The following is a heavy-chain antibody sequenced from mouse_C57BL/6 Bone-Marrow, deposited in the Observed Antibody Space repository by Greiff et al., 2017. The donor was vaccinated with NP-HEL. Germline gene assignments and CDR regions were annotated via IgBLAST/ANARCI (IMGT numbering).Heavy chain of an antibody. CDR2: INPNNGGT. J-gene: IGHJ2*01. D-gene: IGHD2-4*01. CDR1: GYTFTDYN. V-gene: IGHV1-18*01. CDR3: ARIYYDYEGYYFDY. Sequence: VQLKESGPELVKPGASVKIPCKASGYTFTDYNMDWVKQSHGKSLEWIGDINPNNGGTIYNQKFKGKATLTVDKSSSTAYMELRSLTSEDTAVYYCARIYYDYEGYYFDYWGQGTTLTVSS.